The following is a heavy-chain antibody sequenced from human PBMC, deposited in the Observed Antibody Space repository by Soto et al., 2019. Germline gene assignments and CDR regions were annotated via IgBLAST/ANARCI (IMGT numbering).Heavy chain of an antibody. CDR2: VWYDGSNK. CDR3: ASSIAVAVKL. V-gene: IGHV3-33*01. J-gene: IGHJ4*02. CDR1: GFTFSSYG. Sequence: GGSLRLSCAASGFTFSSYGMHWVRQAPGKGLEWVAVVWYDGSNKYYADSVKGRFTISRDNSKNTLYLQMNSLRAEDTAVYYCASSIAVAVKLWGQGTLVTVSS. D-gene: IGHD6-19*01.